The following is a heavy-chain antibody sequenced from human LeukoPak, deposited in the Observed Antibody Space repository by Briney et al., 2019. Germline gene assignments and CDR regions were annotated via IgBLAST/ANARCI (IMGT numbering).Heavy chain of an antibody. V-gene: IGHV5-51*01. J-gene: IGHJ4*02. CDR2: IYPADSDT. D-gene: IGHD1-26*01. CDR3: ARRGNYYGIDY. Sequence: GESLKISCKGSGYSFTSYWIGWVRQMPGKGLEWMGIIYPADSDTRYSPSFQGQVTISADKSISTAYLQWSSLKASDTDVYYCARRGNYYGIDYWGQGTLVTVSS. CDR1: GYSFTSYW.